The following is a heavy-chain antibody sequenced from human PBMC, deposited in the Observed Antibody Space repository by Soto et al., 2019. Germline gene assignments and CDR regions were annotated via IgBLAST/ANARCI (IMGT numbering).Heavy chain of an antibody. CDR2: ITPSGDNT. J-gene: IGHJ5*02. CDR1: GFAFSTHA. V-gene: IGHV3-23*01. D-gene: IGHD3-22*01. CDR3: AKVNRRITMIVVVPKGALRGWFAP. Sequence: PGGSLRLSCAASGFAFSTHAMNWVRQAPGKGLAWVSSITPSGDNTYYADSVKGRFTISRDNSKNTLSLQMNSLRVEDSAVYYCAKVNRRITMIVVVPKGALRGWFAPWGQGTLVTVSS.